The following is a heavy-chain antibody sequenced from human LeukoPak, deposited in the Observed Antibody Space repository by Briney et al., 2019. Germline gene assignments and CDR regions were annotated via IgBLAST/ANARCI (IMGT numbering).Heavy chain of an antibody. J-gene: IGHJ4*02. CDR3: ARRAYSDYFFDS. D-gene: IGHD4-11*01. V-gene: IGHV3-11*01. CDR1: GFTFSDYY. Sequence: GGSPRLSCAAFGFTFSDYYMSWIRQAPGKGLEWLSYISGSGDSKFYADSVKGRFTISRDNAKNSLYLQINSLRAEDTAIYYCARRAYSDYFFDSWGQGTLVTVSS. CDR2: ISGSGDSK.